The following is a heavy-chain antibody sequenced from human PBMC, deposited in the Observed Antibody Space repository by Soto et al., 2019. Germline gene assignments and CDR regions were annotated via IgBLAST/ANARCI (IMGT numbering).Heavy chain of an antibody. J-gene: IGHJ6*02. CDR1: GYTFTSYD. V-gene: IGHV1-8*01. CDR2: MNPNSGNT. Sequence: ASVKVSCKASGYTFTSYDINWVRQATGQGLEWMGWMNPNSGNTGYAQKFQGRVTMTRNTSISTAYMELSSLRSEDTAVYYCARGGIALEDYYYYGMDVWGQGTTVTVS. CDR3: ARGGIALEDYYYYGMDV. D-gene: IGHD6-13*01.